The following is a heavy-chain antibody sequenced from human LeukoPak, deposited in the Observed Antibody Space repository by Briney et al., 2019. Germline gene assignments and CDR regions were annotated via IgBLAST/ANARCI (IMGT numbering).Heavy chain of an antibody. D-gene: IGHD6-19*01. CDR3: AKRDRMYTSGSYYFDY. CDR2: IRYDGNSK. V-gene: IGHV3-30*02. Sequence: SCKASGYTFTGYYMHWVRQAPGKGLEWVAFIRYDGNSKYYVDSVKGRFTISRDNSKNTLYLQMNSLRAEDTAVYYCAKRDRMYTSGSYYFDYWGQGTLVTVSS. J-gene: IGHJ4*02. CDR1: GYTFTGYY.